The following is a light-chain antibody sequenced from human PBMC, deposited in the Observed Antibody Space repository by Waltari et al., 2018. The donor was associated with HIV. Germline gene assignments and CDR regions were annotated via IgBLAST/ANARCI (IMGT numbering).Light chain of an antibody. J-gene: IGLJ3*02. CDR1: SSAVGGYNY. CDR3: SSYTSSSTLV. V-gene: IGLV2-14*03. CDR2: DVS. Sequence: QSALTQPPSVSGSPAQSINISCTGSSSAVGGYNYVPWYQQHPGKAPKLMIYDVSYRPSGVSNRFSGSKSGNTASLTISGLQAEDEADYYCSSYTSSSTLVFGGGTKLTVL.